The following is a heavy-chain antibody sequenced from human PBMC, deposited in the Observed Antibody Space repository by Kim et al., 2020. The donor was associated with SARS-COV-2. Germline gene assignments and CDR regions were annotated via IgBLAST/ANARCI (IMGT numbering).Heavy chain of an antibody. J-gene: IGHJ3*01. CDR2: IYYSGST. CDR1: GGSISSYY. Sequence: SETLSLTCTVSGGSISSYYWSWIRQPPGKGLEWIGYIYYSGSTNYNPSLKSRVTISVDTSKNQFSLKLSSVTAADTAVYYCARSPVDGYGPVAFGGRGPG. V-gene: IGHV4-59*08. CDR3: ARSPVDGYGPVAFGG. D-gene: IGHD5-12*01.